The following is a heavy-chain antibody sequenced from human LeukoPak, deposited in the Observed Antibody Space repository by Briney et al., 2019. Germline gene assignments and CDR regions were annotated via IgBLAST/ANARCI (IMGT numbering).Heavy chain of an antibody. Sequence: SETLSLTCTVSGVSISNSFYYWGWVRQPPGKGLEWIGSIYYGGSTYYNPSLKSRVTISVDTSKNQFSLKVNSVTAADTAVYYCAKASGPGPMHYFDYWGQGTLVTVSS. CDR1: GVSISNSFYY. CDR2: IYYGGST. CDR3: AKASGPGPMHYFDY. V-gene: IGHV4-39*07. D-gene: IGHD3-10*01. J-gene: IGHJ4*02.